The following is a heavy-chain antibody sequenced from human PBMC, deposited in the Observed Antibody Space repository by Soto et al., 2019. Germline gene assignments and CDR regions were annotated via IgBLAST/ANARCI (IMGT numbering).Heavy chain of an antibody. V-gene: IGHV1-18*04. J-gene: IGHJ6*02. Sequence: QVQLVQSGAEVKKPGASVKVSCKASGYTFTSYGISWVRQAPGQGLEWMGWISAYNGNTNYAQKLQGRVTMTTDTSTSTAHMELRSLRSDDTAVYYCASAPPVTVVAYYYYGMDVWGQGTTVTVSS. CDR2: ISAYNGNT. D-gene: IGHD2-15*01. CDR1: GYTFTSYG. CDR3: ASAPPVTVVAYYYYGMDV.